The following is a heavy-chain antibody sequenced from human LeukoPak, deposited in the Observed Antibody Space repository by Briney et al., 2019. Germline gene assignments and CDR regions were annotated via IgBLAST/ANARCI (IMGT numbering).Heavy chain of an antibody. CDR2: ISSSGSTI. Sequence: GGSLRLSCAASGFTVSSNYMSWVRQAPGKGLEWVSYISSSGSTIYYADSVKGRFTISRDNAKNSLYLQMNSLRAEDTAAYYCARQARSIAAAGTGWFDPWGQGTLVTVSS. CDR3: ARQARSIAAAGTGWFDP. J-gene: IGHJ5*02. V-gene: IGHV3-11*04. CDR1: GFTVSSNY. D-gene: IGHD6-13*01.